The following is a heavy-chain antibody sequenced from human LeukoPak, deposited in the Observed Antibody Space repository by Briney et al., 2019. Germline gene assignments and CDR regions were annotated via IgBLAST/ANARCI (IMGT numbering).Heavy chain of an antibody. D-gene: IGHD6-6*01. J-gene: IGHJ4*02. V-gene: IGHV1-69*13. CDR3: ASSASSSSGVGDY. Sequence: ASVKVSCKASGGTFSSYAISWVRQAPGQGLEWMGGIIPIFGTANYAQKFQGRVTITADESTSTAYMELSSLRSEDTAVYYCASSASSSSGVGDYWGQGTLVTVSS. CDR2: IIPIFGTA. CDR1: GGTFSSYA.